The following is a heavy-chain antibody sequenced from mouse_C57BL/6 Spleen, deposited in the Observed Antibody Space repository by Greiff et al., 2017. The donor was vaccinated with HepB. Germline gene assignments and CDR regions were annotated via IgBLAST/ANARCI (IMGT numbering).Heavy chain of an antibody. CDR3: ASSGSSYEDWYFDV. Sequence: QVQLQQSGPELVKPGASVKISCKASGYAFSSSWMNWVKQRPGKGLEWIGRIYPGDGDTNYNGKFKGKATLTADKSSSTAYMQLSSLTSEYSAVYFCASSGSSYEDWYFDVWGTGTTVTVSS. CDR1: GYAFSSSW. V-gene: IGHV1-82*01. CDR2: IYPGDGDT. D-gene: IGHD1-1*01. J-gene: IGHJ1*03.